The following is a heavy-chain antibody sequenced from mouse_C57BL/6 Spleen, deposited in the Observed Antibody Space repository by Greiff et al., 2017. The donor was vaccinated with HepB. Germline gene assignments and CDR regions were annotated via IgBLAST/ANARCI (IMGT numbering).Heavy chain of an antibody. J-gene: IGHJ1*03. CDR3: ARGDSIRYFDV. V-gene: IGHV1-63*01. CDR2: IYPGGGYT. D-gene: IGHD2-10*02. CDR1: GYTFTNYW. Sequence: VQLQQSGAELVRPGTSVKMSCKASGYTFTNYWIGWAKQRPGHGLEWIGDIYPGGGYTNYNEKFKGKATLTADKSSSTAYMQFSSLTSEDSAIYYCARGDSIRYFDVWGTGTTVTVSS.